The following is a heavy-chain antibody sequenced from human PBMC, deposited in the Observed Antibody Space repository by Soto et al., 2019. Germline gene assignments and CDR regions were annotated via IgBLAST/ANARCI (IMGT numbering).Heavy chain of an antibody. V-gene: IGHV4-59*08. CDR1: GGSISSYY. CDR3: ARNPSGIAARRFYYYMDV. J-gene: IGHJ6*03. Sequence: SETLSLTCTVSGGSISSYYWSWIRQPPGKGLEWIGYIYYSGSTNYNPSLKSRVTISVDTSKNQFSLKLSSVTAADTAVYYCARNPSGIAARRFYYYMDVWGKGTTVTVSS. CDR2: IYYSGST. D-gene: IGHD6-6*01.